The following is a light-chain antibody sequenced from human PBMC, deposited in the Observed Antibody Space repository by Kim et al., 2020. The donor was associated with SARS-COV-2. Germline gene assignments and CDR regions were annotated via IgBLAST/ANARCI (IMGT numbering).Light chain of an antibody. J-gene: IGKJ4*02. CDR2: GAS. V-gene: IGKV3-20*01. CDR1: RSVISSY. CDR3: QQYGSSPHT. Sequence: SPGESATLSRRARRSVISSYLAWYQQKPGQAPRLLIYGASTWDTGVPDRFSGSGSGTDFTLTISRLEPEDVAVYYCQQYGSSPHTFGGGTKVEIK.